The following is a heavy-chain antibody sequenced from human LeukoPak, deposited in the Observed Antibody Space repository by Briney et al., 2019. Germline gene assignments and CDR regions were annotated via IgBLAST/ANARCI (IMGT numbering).Heavy chain of an antibody. V-gene: IGHV3-23*01. CDR1: GFTFNNYP. Sequence: PGGSLRLSCAASGFTFNNYPMSWVRQAPGKGLEWVSVIGSSGGSTHYADSVKGRFTISRDNSRNTLSLQMNSLRAEDTAVYNCAKDPSDYVGAFDIWGQGTMVSVSS. CDR2: IGSSGGST. CDR3: AKDPSDYVGAFDI. D-gene: IGHD4-23*01. J-gene: IGHJ3*02.